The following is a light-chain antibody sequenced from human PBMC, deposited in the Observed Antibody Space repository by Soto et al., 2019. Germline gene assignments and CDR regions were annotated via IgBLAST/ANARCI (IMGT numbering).Light chain of an antibody. V-gene: IGLV7-43*01. CDR3: LLFYGDAWV. CDR1: TGAVTSGYY. CDR2: STS. Sequence: QAVVTQEPSLTASPGGTVTLTCASSTGAVTSGYYPNWFQQKAGQAPRVLIYSTSNKHSWTPARFSGSLLGGKAALTLSGVQPEDEAEYYCLLFYGDAWVFGGGTKLTVL. J-gene: IGLJ3*02.